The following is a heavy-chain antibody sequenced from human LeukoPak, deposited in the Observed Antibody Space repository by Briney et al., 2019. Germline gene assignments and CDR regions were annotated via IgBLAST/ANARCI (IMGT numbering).Heavy chain of an antibody. CDR2: INPNSGGT. D-gene: IGHD3-3*01. CDR1: GYTFTGYY. Sequence: ASVKVSCKASGYTFTGYYMHWVRQAPGQGLEWMGWINPNSGGTNYAQKFQGRVTMTRDTSISTAYKELSRLRSDDTAVYYCARVTNDFWSGYYYFDYWGQGALVTVSS. V-gene: IGHV1-2*02. J-gene: IGHJ4*02. CDR3: ARVTNDFWSGYYYFDY.